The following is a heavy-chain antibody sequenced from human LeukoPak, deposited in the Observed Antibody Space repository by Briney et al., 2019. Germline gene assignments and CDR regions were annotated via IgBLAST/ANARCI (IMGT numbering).Heavy chain of an antibody. V-gene: IGHV3-30-3*01. CDR3: ASNSLGELSFDY. CDR1: GFTFSSYA. D-gene: IGHD3-16*02. Sequence: GRSLTLSCAASGFTFSSYAMHWVRQAPGKGLEWVAVISYDGSNKYYAGSVKGRFTISRDNSKNTLYLQMNSLRAEDTAVYYCASNSLGELSFDYWGQGTLVTVSS. CDR2: ISYDGSNK. J-gene: IGHJ4*02.